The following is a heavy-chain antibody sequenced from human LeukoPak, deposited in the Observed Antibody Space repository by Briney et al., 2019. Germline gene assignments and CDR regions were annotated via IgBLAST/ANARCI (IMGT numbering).Heavy chain of an antibody. CDR3: ARITGGGDYPGCDY. CDR2: ISSSGSTI. V-gene: IGHV3-11*04. CDR1: GFTFSDYY. J-gene: IGHJ4*02. Sequence: PGGSLRLSCAASGFTFSDYYMSWIREAPGKGLEWVSYISSSGSTIYYADSVKGRFTISRDNAKKSLYLQMNSLRGEDTAVYYCARITGGGDYPGCDYWGQGTLVTVSS. D-gene: IGHD1-14*01.